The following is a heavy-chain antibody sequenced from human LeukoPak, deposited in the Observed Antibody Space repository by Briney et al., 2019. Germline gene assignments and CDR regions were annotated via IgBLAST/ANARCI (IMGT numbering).Heavy chain of an antibody. V-gene: IGHV4-59*01. J-gene: IGHJ4*02. CDR2: IYYSGST. Sequence: PSETLSLTCTVSGGSISSYYWSWIRQPPGKGLEWIGYIYYSGSTNYNPSLKSRVTISVDTSKNQFSLKLSSVTAADTAMYYCARASGQRLPGGYWGQGTLVTVSS. CDR3: ARASGQRLPGGY. D-gene: IGHD6-25*01. CDR1: GGSISSYY.